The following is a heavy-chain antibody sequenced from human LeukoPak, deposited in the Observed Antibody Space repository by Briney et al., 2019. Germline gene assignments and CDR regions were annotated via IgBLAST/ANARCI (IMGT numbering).Heavy chain of an antibody. CDR3: ARGEGVNYRYSGFGYFNAVDY. J-gene: IGHJ4*02. CDR1: GFTFTNYY. V-gene: IGHV1-46*01. Sequence: ASVKVSCKASGFTFTNYYMHWVRQAPGQGLEWMGMIHPRDGSTSYAQKYQGRVTMTGDTSISTAYMELSRLRSDDTAVYYCARGEGVNYRYSGFGYFNAVDYWGQGTLVTVSS. D-gene: IGHD3-16*02. CDR2: IHPRDGST.